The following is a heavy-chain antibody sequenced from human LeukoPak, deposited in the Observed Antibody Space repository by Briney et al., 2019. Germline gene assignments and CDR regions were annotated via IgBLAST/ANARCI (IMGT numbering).Heavy chain of an antibody. Sequence: GGSLRLSCAASGLSVISNYMSWVRQAPGKGLEWISVIYSGDNTYYADSVKGRFTISRDNSKNTLYLQMNSLRAEDTAVYYCAKYSSSPNYFDYWGQGTLVTVSS. V-gene: IGHV3-53*01. CDR3: AKYSSSPNYFDY. D-gene: IGHD6-6*01. CDR2: IYSGDNT. CDR1: GLSVISNY. J-gene: IGHJ4*02.